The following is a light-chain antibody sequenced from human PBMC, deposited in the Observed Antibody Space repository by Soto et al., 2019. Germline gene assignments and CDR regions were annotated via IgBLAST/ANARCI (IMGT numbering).Light chain of an antibody. CDR2: DAS. V-gene: IGKV1-5*01. CDR3: QRLNNYPIT. J-gene: IGKJ5*01. CDR1: QSISSW. Sequence: DIQMTQSPSTLSASVGDRVTITCRASQSISSWLAWYQQKPGKAPKLLIYDASSLESGVPSRFSGSGSGTDFTLTISSLQPEDFATYYCQRLNNYPITFGQGTRLENK.